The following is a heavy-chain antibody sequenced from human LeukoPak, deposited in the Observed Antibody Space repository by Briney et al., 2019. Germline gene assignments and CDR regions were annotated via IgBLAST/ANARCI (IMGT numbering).Heavy chain of an antibody. D-gene: IGHD6-13*01. Sequence: GGSLRLSCAASGFTLSCYAMSWVRQAPGKGLEWVSTITGSGGSTYYADSVKGRFTISTDNSKNTLYLQMNRLRADVTAVYYCAKPPPDSSSWLFDYWGQGTLVTVSS. CDR1: GFTLSCYA. CDR3: AKPPPDSSSWLFDY. J-gene: IGHJ4*02. V-gene: IGHV3-23*01. CDR2: ITGSGGST.